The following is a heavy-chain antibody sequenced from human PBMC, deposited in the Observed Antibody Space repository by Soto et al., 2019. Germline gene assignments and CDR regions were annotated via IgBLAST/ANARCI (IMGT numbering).Heavy chain of an antibody. J-gene: IGHJ6*02. CDR1: GFTFSSYW. D-gene: IGHD2-21*01. CDR3: ARGAVDSIANAGYYYYYYGMDV. Sequence: GGSLRLSCAASGFTFSSYWMSWVRQAPGKGLEWVANIKQDGSEKYYVDSVKGRFTISRDNAKNSLYLQMNSLRAEDTAVYYCARGAVDSIANAGYYYYYYGMDVWGQGTTVTVSS. CDR2: IKQDGSEK. V-gene: IGHV3-7*04.